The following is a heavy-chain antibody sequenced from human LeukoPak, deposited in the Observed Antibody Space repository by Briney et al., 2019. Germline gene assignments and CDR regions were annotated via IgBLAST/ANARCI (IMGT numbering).Heavy chain of an antibody. Sequence: PGGSLRLSCAASGFTFSDYYMSWIRQAPGKGLEWVAVISYDGSNKYYADSVKGRFTISRDNSKNTLYLQMNSLRAEDTAVYYCANSLFPYYYYYYMDVWGKGTTVTVSS. D-gene: IGHD2-21*01. CDR3: ANSLFPYYYYYYMDV. CDR2: ISYDGSNK. V-gene: IGHV3-30*18. J-gene: IGHJ6*03. CDR1: GFTFSDYY.